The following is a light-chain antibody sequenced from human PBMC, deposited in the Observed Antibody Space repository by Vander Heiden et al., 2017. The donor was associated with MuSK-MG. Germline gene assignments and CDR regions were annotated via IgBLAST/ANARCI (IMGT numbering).Light chain of an antibody. CDR2: AAS. CDR1: HSISSY. J-gene: IGKJ4*01. Sequence: DIQMTQSPSSLSASVGDRVTVTCRASHSISSYLNCYQQKPENAPNLLIYAASRAQSRVASRFSGSSATAYSTITISMQHPEDVATYCSQHNNSTPHTFGGGTKVEIK. CDR3: QHNNSTPHT. V-gene: IGKV1-39*01.